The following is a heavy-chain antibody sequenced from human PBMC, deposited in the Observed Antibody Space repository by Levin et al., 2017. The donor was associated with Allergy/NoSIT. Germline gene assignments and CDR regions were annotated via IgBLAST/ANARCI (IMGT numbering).Heavy chain of an antibody. CDR3: ISPHCSGNRCYAFDY. CDR2: VKSKAHRYAT. J-gene: IGHJ4*02. V-gene: IGHV3-73*01. CDR1: GLIFSDSV. D-gene: IGHD2-15*01. Sequence: QPGGSLRLSCAASGLIFSDSVVDWVRQSSGKGLEWVGRVKSKAHRYATEYAASVKGRFTISRDDSLNRAYLQMNSLETEDTAIYYCISPHCSGNRCYAFDYWGQGTQVTVSS.